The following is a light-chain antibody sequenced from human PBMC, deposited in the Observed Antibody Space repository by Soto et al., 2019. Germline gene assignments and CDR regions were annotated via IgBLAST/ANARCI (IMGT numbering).Light chain of an antibody. Sequence: DIQMPHSPSSVSATVGDRVTITFRASQGITNRLAWYQQKTGKAPKLLIYEESSLQSGVPSRISGSGSGTDLNLTISRLQPEDFATYYCQKANSFPITFGQGTRLEIK. CDR1: QGITNR. CDR3: QKANSFPIT. J-gene: IGKJ5*01. CDR2: EES. V-gene: IGKV1D-12*01.